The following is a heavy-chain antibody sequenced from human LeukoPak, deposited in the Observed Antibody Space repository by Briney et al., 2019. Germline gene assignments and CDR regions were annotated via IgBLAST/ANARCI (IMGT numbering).Heavy chain of an antibody. CDR3: AKDAAVAGIQFDF. CDR1: GFTFSAYA. D-gene: IGHD6-19*01. Sequence: TGGSLRLSCAASGFTFSAYAMGWVRQAPGKGLQWVSAIRESGGTTYYADSVKGRFTISRDNSKNRLYLQMNSLRAEDTALYYCAKDAAVAGIQFDFWGQGTLVTVSS. CDR2: IRESGGTT. V-gene: IGHV3-23*01. J-gene: IGHJ4*02.